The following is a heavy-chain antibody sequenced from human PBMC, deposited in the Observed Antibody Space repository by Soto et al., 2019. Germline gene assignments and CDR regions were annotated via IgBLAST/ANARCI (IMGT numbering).Heavy chain of an antibody. Sequence: GGSLRLSCAASGFTFSSYAMSWVRQAPGKGLEWVSAISGSGGSTYYADSVKGRFTISRDNSKNTLYLQMNSLRAEDTAVYYCAKSPGSNNRINYYDFWSGYYGGAFDIWGQGTMVTVSS. CDR1: GFTFSSYA. J-gene: IGHJ3*02. CDR2: ISGSGGST. V-gene: IGHV3-23*01. CDR3: AKSPGSNNRINYYDFWSGYYGGAFDI. D-gene: IGHD3-3*01.